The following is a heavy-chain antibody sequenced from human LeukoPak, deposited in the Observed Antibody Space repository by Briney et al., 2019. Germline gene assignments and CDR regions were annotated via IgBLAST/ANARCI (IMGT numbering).Heavy chain of an antibody. CDR1: GGSFSGYY. CDR3: ARGRGYSYGYAPNYYYYMDV. J-gene: IGHJ6*03. CDR2: INHSGST. Sequence: SETLSLTCAVYGGSFSGYYWSWIRQPPGKGLEWIGEINHSGSTNYNPSLKSRVTISVDTSKNQFSLKLSSVTAADTAVYYCARGRGYSYGYAPNYYYYMDVWGKGTTVTVSS. V-gene: IGHV4-34*01. D-gene: IGHD5-18*01.